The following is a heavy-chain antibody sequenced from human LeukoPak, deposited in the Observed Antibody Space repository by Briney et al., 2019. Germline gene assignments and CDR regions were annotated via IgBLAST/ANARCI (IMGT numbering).Heavy chain of an antibody. CDR2: INHSGST. J-gene: IGHJ4*02. V-gene: IGHV4-34*01. CDR1: GGSFSGYY. Sequence: SETLSLTCALYGGSFSGYYWSWIRQPPGKGLEWIGEINHSGSTNYNPSLKSRVTISVDTDKNQFSLKLSSVTAADTAVYYCARHGSGHDYRGQGTLVGVCS. CDR3: ARHGSGHDY. D-gene: IGHD3-10*01.